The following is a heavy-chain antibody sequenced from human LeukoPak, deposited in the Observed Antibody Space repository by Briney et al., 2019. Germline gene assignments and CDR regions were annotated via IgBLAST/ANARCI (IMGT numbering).Heavy chain of an antibody. CDR2: INPDGSQK. CDR3: AKLLGTATTYDS. V-gene: IGHV3-7*01. D-gene: IGHD5-24*01. J-gene: IGHJ4*02. CDR1: GFTFSGNW. Sequence: PGGSLTLSCEASGFTFSGNWMSWVRQAPGKGLEWVASINPDGSQKLYVDSVKGRFTISRDNTKSSLYLQMNNLGAEDTAIYYCAKLLGTATTYDSWGQGTRVTVSS.